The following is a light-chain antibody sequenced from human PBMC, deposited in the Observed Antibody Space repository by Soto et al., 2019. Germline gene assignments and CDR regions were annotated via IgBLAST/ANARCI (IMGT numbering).Light chain of an antibody. CDR1: QSVSSSY. J-gene: IGKJ5*01. CDR2: GAS. V-gene: IGKV3-20*01. CDR3: QLYGSSPIT. Sequence: EIVLTQSPGTLSLSPGERAILSCRASQSVSSSYLAWYQQKPGQAPRLLIYGASSRATGIPDRFSGSGSGTDFTLTISRPEPEDFAVYCCQLYGSSPITFGRGTRLEIK.